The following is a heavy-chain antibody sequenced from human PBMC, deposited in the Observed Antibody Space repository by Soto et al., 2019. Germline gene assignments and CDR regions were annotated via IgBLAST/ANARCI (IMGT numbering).Heavy chain of an antibody. CDR2: ISAYNGNT. CDR3: AVTYYDSSGFKAAFDI. V-gene: IGHV1-18*01. J-gene: IGHJ3*02. D-gene: IGHD3-22*01. CDR1: VYTYASYG. Sequence: GASVKVCCKASVYTYASYGISLVRQAPGQGLEWMGWISAYNGNTNYAQKLQGRVTMTTDTSTSTAYMELRSLRSDDTAVYSCAVTYYDSSGFKAAFDIWRQGTMVTVSS.